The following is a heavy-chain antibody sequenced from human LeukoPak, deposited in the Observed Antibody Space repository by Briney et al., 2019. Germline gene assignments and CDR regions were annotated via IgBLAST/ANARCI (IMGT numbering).Heavy chain of an antibody. V-gene: IGHV3-11*01. J-gene: IGHJ4*02. CDR1: GFTFDDYG. CDR2: ISSSGSTI. Sequence: GGSLRLSCAASGFTFDDYGMSWVRQAPGKGLEWVSYISSSGSTIYYADSVKGRFTISRDNAKNSLYLQMNSLRAEDTAVYYCARAGDEALGDYFDYWGQGTLVTVSS. CDR3: ARAGDEALGDYFDY. D-gene: IGHD7-27*01.